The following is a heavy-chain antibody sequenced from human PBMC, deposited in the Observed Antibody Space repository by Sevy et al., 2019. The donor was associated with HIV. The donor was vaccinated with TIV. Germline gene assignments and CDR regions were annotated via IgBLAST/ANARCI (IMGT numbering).Heavy chain of an antibody. D-gene: IGHD1-26*01. CDR3: VGAIATEASF. V-gene: IGHV3-7*01. Sequence: GGSLRLSCAVSGFSLNDYWMSWVRQAPGKGLEWVANINQNGSVSYYVDSVKGRFTISRDDARNLLYLQMNNLRVEDTALYYCVGAIATEASFWGQGTLVTVSS. J-gene: IGHJ1*01. CDR1: GFSLNDYW. CDR2: INQNGSVS.